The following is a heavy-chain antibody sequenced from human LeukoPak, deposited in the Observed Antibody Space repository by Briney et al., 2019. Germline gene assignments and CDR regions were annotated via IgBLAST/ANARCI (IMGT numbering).Heavy chain of an antibody. CDR3: ARGSAIGYSYGYDY. Sequence: PSETLSLTCTVSGGSISSSSYYWGWIRQPPGKGLEWIGSIYYSGSTYYNPSLKSRVTISVDTSKNQFSLKLSSVTAADTAVYYCARGSAIGYSYGYDYWGQGTLVTVSS. CDR2: IYYSGST. CDR1: GGSISSSSYY. D-gene: IGHD5-18*01. J-gene: IGHJ4*02. V-gene: IGHV4-39*07.